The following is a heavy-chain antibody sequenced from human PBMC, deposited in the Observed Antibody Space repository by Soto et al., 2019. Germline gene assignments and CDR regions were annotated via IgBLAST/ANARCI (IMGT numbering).Heavy chain of an antibody. Sequence: SETLSLPCTVFGGSISSYYWGWIRQPPGKGLEWIGYIYYSGSTNYNPSLKSRVTISVDTSKNQFSLKLSSVTAADTAVYYCARSQTTVTSYDYWGQGTLVTVSS. J-gene: IGHJ4*02. CDR1: GGSISSYY. CDR2: IYYSGST. D-gene: IGHD4-17*01. CDR3: ARSQTTVTSYDY. V-gene: IGHV4-59*08.